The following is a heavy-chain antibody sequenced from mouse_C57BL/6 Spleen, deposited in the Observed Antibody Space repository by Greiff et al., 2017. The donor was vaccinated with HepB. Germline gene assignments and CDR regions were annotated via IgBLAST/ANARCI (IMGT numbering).Heavy chain of an antibody. Sequence: QVQLQQSGAELVRPGTSVKVSCKASGYAFTNYLIEWVKQRPGQGLEWIGVINPGSGGTNYNEKFKGKATLTADKSSSTAYMQLSSLTSEDSAVYFCAVEASLIYYYGSSSFDYWGQGTTLTVSS. CDR1: GYAFTNYL. D-gene: IGHD1-1*01. J-gene: IGHJ2*01. CDR2: INPGSGGT. CDR3: AVEASLIYYYGSSSFDY. V-gene: IGHV1-54*01.